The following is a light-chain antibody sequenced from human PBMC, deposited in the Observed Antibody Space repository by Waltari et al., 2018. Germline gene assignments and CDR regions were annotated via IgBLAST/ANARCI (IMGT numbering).Light chain of an antibody. CDR1: SSNIGSNA. V-gene: IGLV1-44*01. CDR3: AVWDDTLNGRV. CDR2: NND. J-gene: IGLJ2*01. Sequence: QSVVTQPPSASGTPGQRVTISCSGSSSNIGSNAVNWYQLLPGQAPKVLIFNNDLRPSGVPDRFSGSRSGTSASLAISGLQTEDEADYFCAVWDDTLNGRVFGGGTKLTVL.